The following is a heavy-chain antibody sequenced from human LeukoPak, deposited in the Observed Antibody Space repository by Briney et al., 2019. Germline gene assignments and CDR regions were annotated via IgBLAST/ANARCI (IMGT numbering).Heavy chain of an antibody. CDR3: ARDRSYGDFAWGY. D-gene: IGHD4-17*01. V-gene: IGHV3-53*04. J-gene: IGHJ4*02. Sequence: PGGSLRLSCAASGFTVSSNFMTWVRQAPGKGLEWVSVISSGGPTYYEDSVKGRFTISRHISKNTVYLQMNSLRAEDTAVYYCARDRSYGDFAWGYWGQGTLVTVSS. CDR2: ISSGGPT. CDR1: GFTVSSNF.